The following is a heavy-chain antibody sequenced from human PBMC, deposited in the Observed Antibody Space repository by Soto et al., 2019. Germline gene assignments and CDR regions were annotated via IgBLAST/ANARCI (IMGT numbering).Heavy chain of an antibody. V-gene: IGHV1-18*01. D-gene: IGHD6-13*01. J-gene: IGHJ4*02. CDR1: GYTFTSYG. CDR3: ARACQQQVTYFDY. Sequence: QIQLVQSGGEVMKPGASVKVSCKASGYTFTSYGIGWVRQAPGQGLEWMGWIGANNGDRNYAQKLQVRVTMTTDASTNTAYMELRSLRSDDTAVYYCARACQQQVTYFDYWGQGTLVTVSS. CDR2: IGANNGDR.